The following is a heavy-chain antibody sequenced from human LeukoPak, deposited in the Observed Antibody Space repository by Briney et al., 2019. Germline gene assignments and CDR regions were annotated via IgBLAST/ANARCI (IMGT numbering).Heavy chain of an antibody. CDR1: GVTFNIYG. CDR2: ISYDGSKK. V-gene: IGHV3-30*03. J-gene: IGHJ4*02. CDR3: ARDYGGSSPFDY. Sequence: GGSLRLSCVVSGVTFNIYGIHWVRQTPGKGLEWVALISYDGSKKWYADAVKGRFTISRDNSQNTLYLHMDSLRTADTAVYYCARDYGGSSPFDYWGQGTLVTVSS. D-gene: IGHD4-23*01.